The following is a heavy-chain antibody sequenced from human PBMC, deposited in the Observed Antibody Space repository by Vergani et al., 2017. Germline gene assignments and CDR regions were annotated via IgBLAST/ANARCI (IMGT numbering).Heavy chain of an antibody. CDR1: GFTFTNFA. J-gene: IGHJ4*02. CDR2: ISSSSSYI. V-gene: IGHV3-21*01. CDR3: ARDLFYYDSSGYYSGFFDY. D-gene: IGHD3-22*01. Sequence: EVQLLESGGNLVQPGGSLRLSCAASGFTFTNFAMTWVRQAPGKGLEWVSSISSSSSYIYYADSVKGRFTISRDNAKNSLYLQVNSLRAEDTAVYYCARDLFYYDSSGYYSGFFDYWGQGTLVTVSS.